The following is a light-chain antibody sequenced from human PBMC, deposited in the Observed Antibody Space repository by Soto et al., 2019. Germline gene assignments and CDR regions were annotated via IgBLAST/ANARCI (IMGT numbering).Light chain of an antibody. CDR1: QSINIW. Sequence: DIQTTQSPSTLSASVGDRVTIPCRASQSINIWLAWYQQKAGKAPKLLIYDASTLESGVPSRFSGSGSRTEFTLTISSLQPEDVATYYCQKYNSAPITFGQGTRLEIK. V-gene: IGKV1-5*01. CDR3: QKYNSAPIT. J-gene: IGKJ5*01. CDR2: DAS.